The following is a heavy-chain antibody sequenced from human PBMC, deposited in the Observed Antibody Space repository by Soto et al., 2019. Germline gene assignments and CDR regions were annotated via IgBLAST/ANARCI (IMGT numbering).Heavy chain of an antibody. CDR3: ARSIGVVTVTNAFDI. J-gene: IGHJ3*02. Sequence: GESLKISCAASGFTFSSYDMHWVRQATGKGLEWVSAIGTAGDTYYPGSVKGRFTISRENAKNSLYLQMNSLRAGDTAVYYCARSIGVVTVTNAFDIWGQGTMVTVSS. CDR1: GFTFSSYD. D-gene: IGHD3-3*01. CDR2: IGTAGDT. V-gene: IGHV3-13*01.